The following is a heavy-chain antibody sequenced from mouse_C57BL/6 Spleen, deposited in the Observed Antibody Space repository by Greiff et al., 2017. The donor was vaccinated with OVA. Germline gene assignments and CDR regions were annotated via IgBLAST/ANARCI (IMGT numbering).Heavy chain of an antibody. CDR1: GYTFTDYE. D-gene: IGHD1-1*01. V-gene: IGHV1-15*01. CDR3: TRGYGSSYAMDY. J-gene: IGHJ4*01. Sequence: QVQLQQSGAELVRPGASVTLSCKASGYTFTDYEMHWVKQTPVNGLEWIGAIDPETGGTAYNQKFKGKAILTADKSSSTAYMELRSLTSEDSAVYYCTRGYGSSYAMDYWGQGTSVTVSS. CDR2: IDPETGGT.